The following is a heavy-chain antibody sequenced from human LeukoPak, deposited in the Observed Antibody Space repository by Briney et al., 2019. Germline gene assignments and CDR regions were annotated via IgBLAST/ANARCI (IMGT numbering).Heavy chain of an antibody. CDR3: ARTLGYCSGGTCYNYFDP. CDR2: VYQRGST. J-gene: IGHJ5*02. D-gene: IGHD2-15*01. V-gene: IGHV4-59*08. Sequence: SETLSLNCTVFGDSIGGYYWSWIRQPPGKGLEWIGYVYQRGSTNYNLSLKSRVLISADRSKNHFSLRLTSVTAADTAVYYCARTLGYCSGGTCYNYFDPWGQGTLVTVSS. CDR1: GDSIGGYY.